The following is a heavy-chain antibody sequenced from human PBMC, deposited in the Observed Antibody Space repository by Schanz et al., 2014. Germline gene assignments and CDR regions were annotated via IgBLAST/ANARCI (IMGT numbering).Heavy chain of an antibody. CDR2: ISRDGTTS. J-gene: IGHJ4*02. D-gene: IGHD5-12*01. V-gene: IGHV3-11*01. CDR3: AKDGVEAVATV. Sequence: VQLLESGGGLVQPGGSLRLSCAASGFIFNDYYMNWIRQAPGKGLEWLSYISRDGTTSYYADSVKGRFTISRDNAKNSLYLEMTSLRGEDTAVYYCAKDGVEAVATVWGQGILVTVSS. CDR1: GFIFNDYY.